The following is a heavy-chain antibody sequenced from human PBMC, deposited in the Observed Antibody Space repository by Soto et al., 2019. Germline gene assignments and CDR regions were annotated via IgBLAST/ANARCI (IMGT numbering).Heavy chain of an antibody. V-gene: IGHV3-30*18. D-gene: IGHD4-17*01. Sequence: GGSLRLSCAASGFTFSSYGMHWVRQAPGKGLEWVAVISYDGRNKYYADSVKGRFTISRDNSKNTLYLQMISLRAEDTAVYYCAKDSGPYGDYEDYWGQGTLVTVSS. CDR2: ISYDGRNK. CDR1: GFTFSSYG. CDR3: AKDSGPYGDYEDY. J-gene: IGHJ4*02.